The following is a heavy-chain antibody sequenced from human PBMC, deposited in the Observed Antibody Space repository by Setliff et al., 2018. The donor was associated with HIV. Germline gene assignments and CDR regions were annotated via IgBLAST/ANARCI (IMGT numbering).Heavy chain of an antibody. Sequence: GGSLRLSCAASGFTFSSYAMHWVRQAPSKGLEWVAVISYNESNKYYADSVKSRFTISRDNSKNTLYLQMNSLRDEDTATYYCAKVGLYDSFGYANGLPDAFDTWGQGTMVTVSS. V-gene: IGHV3-30-3*01. CDR1: GFTFSSYA. D-gene: IGHD3-22*01. CDR3: AKVGLYDSFGYANGLPDAFDT. CDR2: ISYNESNK. J-gene: IGHJ3*02.